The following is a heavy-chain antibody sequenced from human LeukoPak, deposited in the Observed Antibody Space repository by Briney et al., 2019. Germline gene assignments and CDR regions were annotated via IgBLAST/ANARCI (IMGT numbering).Heavy chain of an antibody. CDR3: ARGRYRLAAADFDC. CDR1: GFTFGYYS. CDR2: ISSTSSTM. V-gene: IGHV3-21*01. Sequence: GESLRLSCAASGFTFGYYSMNWVRQAPGKGLEWVSSISSTSSTMYYADSLKGRFAISRDNAGNSLYLQMNSLRPEDTAVYYCARGRYRLAAADFDCWGLGTLVSVSS. J-gene: IGHJ4*02. D-gene: IGHD6-13*01.